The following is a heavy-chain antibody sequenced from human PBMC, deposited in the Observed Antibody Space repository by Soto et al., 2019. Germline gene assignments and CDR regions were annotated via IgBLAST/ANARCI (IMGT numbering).Heavy chain of an antibody. J-gene: IGHJ4*02. CDR1: GGSTSSSDW. D-gene: IGHD1-26*01. CDR3: AGRPEIHPR. CDR2: IHRDGVT. V-gene: IGHV4-4*02. Sequence: QVHLQESGPGLVKPSETLSLTCAISGGSTSSSDWWTWVRQPPGEGLEWIGEIHRDGVTNYNSSLKSRLTISLDPSRNQFSLCLTSVTAADAAVYFCAGRPEIHPRWGQGILVPVSS.